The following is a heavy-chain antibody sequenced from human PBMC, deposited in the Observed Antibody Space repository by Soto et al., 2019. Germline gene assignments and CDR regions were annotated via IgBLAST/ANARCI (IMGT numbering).Heavy chain of an antibody. V-gene: IGHV3-33*01. D-gene: IGHD6-25*01. CDR3: VRAPSFPPAGRLPSLHY. Sequence: GGSLRLSCAASGFSFSSYAMHWVRQAPGKGLEWVAVIWYDGVNKYYADSVKGRFTISRDNSNNTLYVQMNSLKAEDTAVYYCVRAPSFPPAGRLPSLHYGGPGPLVPVSS. CDR2: IWYDGVNK. CDR1: GFSFSSYA. J-gene: IGHJ4*02.